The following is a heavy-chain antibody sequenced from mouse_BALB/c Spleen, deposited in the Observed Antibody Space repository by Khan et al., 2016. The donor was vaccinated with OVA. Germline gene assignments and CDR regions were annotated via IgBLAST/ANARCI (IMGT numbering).Heavy chain of an antibody. CDR1: GYSITSDYA. Sequence: EVKLEESGPGLVKPSQSLSLTCTVTGYSITSDYAWNWIRQFPGNKLEWMGYISSSGSTNYNPALKSRISITRDTSKNQFFLQLNSVTTEDQATYYRGRGGSRYNYAMDYWGQGTSVTVSS. V-gene: IGHV3-2*02. CDR2: ISSSGST. D-gene: IGHD1-1*02. J-gene: IGHJ4*01. CDR3: GRGGSRYNYAMDY.